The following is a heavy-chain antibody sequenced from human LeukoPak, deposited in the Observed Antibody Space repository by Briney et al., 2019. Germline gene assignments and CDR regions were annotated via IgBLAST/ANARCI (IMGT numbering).Heavy chain of an antibody. CDR1: GGSISSYY. J-gene: IGHJ6*03. V-gene: IGHV4-59*01. Sequence: SETLSLTCTVSGGSISSYYWSWIRQPPGKGLEWIGYIDYSGSTNYNPSLNGRVTISVDTSKNQFSLKLTSVTAADTAVYYCARTRTVYQYYYYVDVWGKGTTVTVAS. CDR3: ARTRTVYQYYYYVDV. CDR2: IDYSGST. D-gene: IGHD2-2*01.